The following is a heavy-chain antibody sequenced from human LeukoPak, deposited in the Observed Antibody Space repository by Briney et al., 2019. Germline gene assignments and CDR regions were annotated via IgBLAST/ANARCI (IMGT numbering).Heavy chain of an antibody. V-gene: IGHV3-20*04. CDR2: INWNGGST. CDR1: GFTFDDYG. CDR3: ARDGAGSGNKGDFDY. J-gene: IGHJ4*02. Sequence: PGGSLRLSCAASGFTFDDYGMSWVRQAPGKGLEWVSGINWNGGSTGYADSVKGRFTISRDNAKNSLYLQMNSLRAEDTALYYCARDGAGSGNKGDFDYWGRGTLVTVSS. D-gene: IGHD2-15*01.